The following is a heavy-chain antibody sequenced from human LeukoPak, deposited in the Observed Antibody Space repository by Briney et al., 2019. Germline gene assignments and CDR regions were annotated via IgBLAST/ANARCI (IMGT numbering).Heavy chain of an antibody. CDR1: GFTFSSYW. D-gene: IGHD3-16*01. CDR2: IKQDGSII. CDR3: ARGGGLDV. J-gene: IGHJ6*02. Sequence: TGGSLRLSCAASGFTFSSYWMSWVRQAPGKGLEWVANIKQDGSIINYVDSVKGRFTISRDNAKNSLYLQMSNLRAEDTAVYFCARGGGLDVWGQGATVTVSS. V-gene: IGHV3-7*03.